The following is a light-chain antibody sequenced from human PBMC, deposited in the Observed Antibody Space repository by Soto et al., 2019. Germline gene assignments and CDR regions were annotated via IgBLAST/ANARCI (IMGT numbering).Light chain of an antibody. CDR3: AAWDDSLNGRV. J-gene: IGLJ1*01. CDR2: YDN. Sequence: QSVLTQPTSASGTPGQRVTISCSGSNSNIGSNTVNWYQQLPGTAPKLLIYYDNLRHSGVPDRISGSKSGTSASLAISGLPSDDEADYYCAAWDDSLNGRVFGTGTKVTVL. CDR1: NSNIGSNT. V-gene: IGLV1-44*01.